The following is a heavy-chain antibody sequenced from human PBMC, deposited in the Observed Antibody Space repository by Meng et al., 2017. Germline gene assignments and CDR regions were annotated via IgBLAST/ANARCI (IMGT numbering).Heavy chain of an antibody. CDR1: GFTFSNAW. D-gene: IGHD3-3*01. Sequence: GESLKISCAVSGFTFSNAWMSWVRQAPGKGLEWVGRIKSKTDGGTTDYAAPVKGRFTISRDDSKNTLYLQMNSLKTEDTAVYYCTTIQAGYDFWSGTYYYYGMDVWGQGTTVTVSS. CDR3: TTIQAGYDFWSGTYYYYGMDV. CDR2: IKSKTDGGTT. V-gene: IGHV3-15*01. J-gene: IGHJ6*02.